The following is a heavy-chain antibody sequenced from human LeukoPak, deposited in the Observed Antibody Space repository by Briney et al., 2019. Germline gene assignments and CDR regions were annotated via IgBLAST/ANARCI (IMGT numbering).Heavy chain of an antibody. CDR3: ASDGGYAMIV. J-gene: IGHJ6*02. CDR2: INNDASRT. D-gene: IGHD3-3*01. Sequence: GGSLRLLCAASGSAFSRSWIHWVRQAPGKGLVWVSHINNDASRTTYADSVRGRFIISRDNAKYTVSLQMNSLRAEDTAVYYCASDGGYAMIVLGQGTTVTVSS. V-gene: IGHV3-74*01. CDR1: GSAFSRSW.